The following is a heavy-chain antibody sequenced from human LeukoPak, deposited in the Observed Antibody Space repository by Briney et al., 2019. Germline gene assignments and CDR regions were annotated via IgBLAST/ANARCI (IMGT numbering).Heavy chain of an antibody. V-gene: IGHV3-7*03. CDR3: VVTRTRGDH. D-gene: IGHD2-21*01. Sequence: GGSLRLSCVASGFTFRNYWMTWARQAPGKGLEWVANINQEGNDKYYVDSVKGRFTISRDNTKNSLFLQMNSLRATDTAVYYCVVTRTRGDHWGQGTLVTVSS. CDR1: GFTFRNYW. CDR2: INQEGNDK. J-gene: IGHJ1*01.